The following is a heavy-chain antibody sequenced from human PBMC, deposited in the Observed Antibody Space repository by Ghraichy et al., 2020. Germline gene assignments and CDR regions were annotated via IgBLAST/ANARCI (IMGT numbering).Heavy chain of an antibody. CDR3: GSSGTSLFLPRVDY. CDR2: ISTGSGYK. CDR1: GFNFRDYC. J-gene: IGHJ4*02. D-gene: IGHD2-2*01. Sequence: GESLNISCAASGFNFRDYCMNWVRQVPGKGLEWVSSISTGSGYKSYGDSVKGRFTISRDDVTTSVYLQMTSLTAEDTAVYYCGSSGTSLFLPRVDYWGQGTLVTVSS. V-gene: IGHV3-21*01.